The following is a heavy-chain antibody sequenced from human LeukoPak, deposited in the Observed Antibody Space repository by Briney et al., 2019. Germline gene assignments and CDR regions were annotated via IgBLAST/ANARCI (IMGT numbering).Heavy chain of an antibody. CDR2: IYYSGST. Sequence: SETLSLTCTVSGGSISSYYWSWIRQPPGKGLEGIGYIYYSGSTNYNPSLKSRVTISVDTSKNQFSLKLSSVTAADTAVYYCARGGLYNWNYSDYYYYMDVWGKGTTVTVSS. V-gene: IGHV4-59*01. D-gene: IGHD1-7*01. CDR3: ARGGLYNWNYSDYYYYMDV. J-gene: IGHJ6*03. CDR1: GGSISSYY.